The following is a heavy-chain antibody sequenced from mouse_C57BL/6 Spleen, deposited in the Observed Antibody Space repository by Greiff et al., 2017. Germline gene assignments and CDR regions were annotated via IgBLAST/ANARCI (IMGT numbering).Heavy chain of an antibody. J-gene: IGHJ1*03. D-gene: IGHD1-1*01. CDR1: GYSFTGYF. CDR3: ARLYYYGSSSYWYFDV. CDR2: INPYNGDT. Sequence: VTLKESGPELVKPGASVKISCKASGYSFTGYFMNWVKQSHGKSLEWIGRINPYNGDTFYNQKFKGKATLTVDKSSSTAHMELLSLTAEDFAVYYCARLYYYGSSSYWYFDVWGTGTTVTVSS. V-gene: IGHV1-37*01.